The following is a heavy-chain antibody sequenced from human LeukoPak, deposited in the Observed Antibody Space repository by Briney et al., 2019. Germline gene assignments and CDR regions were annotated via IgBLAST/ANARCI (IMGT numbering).Heavy chain of an antibody. Sequence: GGSLRLSCAASGFSFSDHYMDWVRQAPGKGLERIGRIRNKANSYTTQYAASVNGRFTISRDDSKNSLFLQMNSLKTEDTAVYYCAGPSSSAVWSYFDYWGQGTLVTVSS. V-gene: IGHV3-72*01. CDR2: IRNKANSYTT. CDR1: GFSFSDHY. CDR3: AGPSSSAVWSYFDY. D-gene: IGHD3-3*01. J-gene: IGHJ4*02.